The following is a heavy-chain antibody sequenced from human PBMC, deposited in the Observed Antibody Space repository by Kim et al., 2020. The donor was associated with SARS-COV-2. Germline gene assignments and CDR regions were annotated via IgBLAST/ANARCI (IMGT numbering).Heavy chain of an antibody. CDR2: AGNT. D-gene: IGHD6-13*01. V-gene: IGHV3-53*01. Sequence: AGNTYYAETVKSQCTISRGKSKKTPYLQVNSRRAEDTAVYYCARETGNYWGQGTLVTVSS. CDR3: ARETGNY. J-gene: IGHJ4*02.